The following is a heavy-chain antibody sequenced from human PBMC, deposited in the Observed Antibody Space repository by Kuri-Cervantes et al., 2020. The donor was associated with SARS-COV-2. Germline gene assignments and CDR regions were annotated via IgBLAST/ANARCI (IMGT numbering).Heavy chain of an antibody. Sequence: GESLKISCAASGFTFSSYAMHWVRQAPGKGLEWVAVISYDGSNKYYADSVKGRFTISRDNARDSVSLQMDSLRAEDTAIYYCARVYNWEYFYYLGVWGIGTTVTVSS. CDR3: ARVYNWEYFYYLGV. CDR2: ISYDGSNK. D-gene: IGHD1-20*01. V-gene: IGHV3-30-3*01. J-gene: IGHJ6*03. CDR1: GFTFSSYA.